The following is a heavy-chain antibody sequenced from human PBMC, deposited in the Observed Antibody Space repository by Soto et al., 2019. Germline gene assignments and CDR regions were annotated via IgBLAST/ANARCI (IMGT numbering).Heavy chain of an antibody. CDR2: FSLSGTT. CDR3: ARSYCSSTICYNWFDP. D-gene: IGHD2-2*01. J-gene: IGHJ5*02. CDR1: GASITGTSY. Sequence: PSETLSLTCTVSGASITGTSYWSWIRQPAGKGLEWIGRFSLSGTTNYNPSLRSRVTMSADVSKNQFSLRLTSVTAADTALYYCARSYCSSTICYNWFDPWGQGTLVTVSS. V-gene: IGHV4-4*07.